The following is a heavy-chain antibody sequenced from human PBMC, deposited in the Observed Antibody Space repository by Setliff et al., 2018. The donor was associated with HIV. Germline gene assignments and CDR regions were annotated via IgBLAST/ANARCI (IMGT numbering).Heavy chain of an antibody. CDR3: AKPLTQWGVSPYHYAVDV. J-gene: IGHJ6*02. Sequence: GGSLRLSCAASGFAFDNYCMTWVRQAPGKGLEWVSAIGGSTGSTYYADSVNGRFTISTDNSKNTLYLQMNSLRAEDTAVYYCAKPLTQWGVSPYHYAVDVWGQVTTVTVSS. D-gene: IGHD1-26*01. CDR1: GFAFDNYC. V-gene: IGHV3-23*01. CDR2: IGGSTGST.